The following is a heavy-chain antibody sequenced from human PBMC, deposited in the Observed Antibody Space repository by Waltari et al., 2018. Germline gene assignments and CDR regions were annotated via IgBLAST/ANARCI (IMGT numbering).Heavy chain of an antibody. Sequence: QVQLLESGPGLVKASETLSLMCNVSGASISPYYWTWIRQPAGKGLEWIGRIHSSGKTNYSPSLKSRVTISLDISNNHFSLKLTSVTAADTAMYYCAREHWGAAGRWGQGTVVTVSS. V-gene: IGHV4-4*07. CDR2: IHSSGKT. CDR3: AREHWGAAGR. D-gene: IGHD3-16*01. CDR1: GASISPYY. J-gene: IGHJ4*02.